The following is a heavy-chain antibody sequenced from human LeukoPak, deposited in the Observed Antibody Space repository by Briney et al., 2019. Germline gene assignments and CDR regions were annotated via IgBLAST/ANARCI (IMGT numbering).Heavy chain of an antibody. V-gene: IGHV4-39*07. D-gene: IGHD3-10*01. CDR3: ARDYSELWFGELLYYYYYYMDV. CDR1: GGSISSSSYY. Sequence: PSETLSLTCTVSGGSISSSSYYWGWIRQPPGKGLEWIGSIYYSGSTYYNPSLKSRVTISVDTSKNQFSLKLSSVTAADTAVYYCARDYSELWFGELLYYYYYYMDVWGKGTTVTVSS. CDR2: IYYSGST. J-gene: IGHJ6*03.